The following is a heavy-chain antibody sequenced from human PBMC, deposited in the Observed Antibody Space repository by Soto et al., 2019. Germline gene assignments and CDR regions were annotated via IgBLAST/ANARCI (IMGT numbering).Heavy chain of an antibody. CDR1: GGSFSTDY. CDR2: INPSGGT. D-gene: IGHD6-6*01. J-gene: IGHJ4*02. Sequence: QVQLQQWGAGLLKPSETLSLTCAVYGGSFSTDYWSWIRQPPGKGLEWIGEINPSGGTNYNPSLKRRVTISVATSKNQFYLKLSSVTAADAAVYYCARVLAARASRDFDYWGQGTLVTVSS. CDR3: ARVLAARASRDFDY. V-gene: IGHV4-34*01.